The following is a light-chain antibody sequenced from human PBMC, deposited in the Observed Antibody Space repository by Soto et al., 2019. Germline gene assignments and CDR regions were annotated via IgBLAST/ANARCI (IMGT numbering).Light chain of an antibody. CDR2: GAS. CDR1: QSVSSSY. V-gene: IGKV3-20*01. J-gene: IGKJ4*01. Sequence: EIVLTQSPGTLSLSPGERATLSCRASQSVSSSYLAWYQQKPGQAPRLHIYGASSRATGIPDRCSGSGSGTDFTLTISRLEPEDCAAYFRQLFGSSRGLTLGGGTQAEIK. CDR3: QLFGSSRGLT.